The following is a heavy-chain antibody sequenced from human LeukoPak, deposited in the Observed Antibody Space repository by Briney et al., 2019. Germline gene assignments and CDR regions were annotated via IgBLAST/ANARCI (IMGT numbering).Heavy chain of an antibody. CDR3: STPWSY. Sequence: GGSLRLSCAASGVTFSTYWMNLVRQAPVRGQLCLSYISPDGSITRYADSVKGRFTIYRDNAKNTLYLQMNSLTAEDTAVYFCSTPWSYWGRGTLVTVSS. D-gene: IGHD3-3*01. CDR1: GVTFSTYW. V-gene: IGHV3-74*01. J-gene: IGHJ4*02. CDR2: ISPDGSIT.